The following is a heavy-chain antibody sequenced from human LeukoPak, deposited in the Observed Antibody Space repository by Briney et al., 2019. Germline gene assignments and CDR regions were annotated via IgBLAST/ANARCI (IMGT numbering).Heavy chain of an antibody. CDR1: GFTFSSYA. D-gene: IGHD3-10*01. J-gene: IGHJ4*02. CDR3: AKGGLFFDY. V-gene: IGHV3-30-3*01. Sequence: GGSLRLSCAASGFTFSSYAMHWVRQAPGKGLEWVAVISYDGSNKYYADSVKGRFTISRDNSKNTLYLQMNSLRAEDTAVYYCAKGGLFFDYWGQGTLVTVSS. CDR2: ISYDGSNK.